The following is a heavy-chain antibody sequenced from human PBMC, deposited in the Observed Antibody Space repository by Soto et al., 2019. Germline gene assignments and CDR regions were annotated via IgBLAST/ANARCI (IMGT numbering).Heavy chain of an antibody. J-gene: IGHJ6*02. Sequence: EVQLVESGGGLVMPGGSLRLSCAASGFTFASYHMSWVRQAPGKGLDWVSSINPSSSHIYYADSVRGRFTISRDDSNNSLYLHMNSLRTEDVAIYYCARGYCGGVGCYLRRDASDVWGQGTTVMVSS. CDR2: INPSSSHI. CDR1: GFTFASYH. CDR3: ARGYCGGVGCYLRRDASDV. D-gene: IGHD2-15*01. V-gene: IGHV3-21*02.